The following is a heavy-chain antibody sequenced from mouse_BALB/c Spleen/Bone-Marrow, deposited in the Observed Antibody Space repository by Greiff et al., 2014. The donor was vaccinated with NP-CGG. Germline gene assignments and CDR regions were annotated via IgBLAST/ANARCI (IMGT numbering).Heavy chain of an antibody. J-gene: IGHJ2*01. CDR1: GFTFGDYA. CDR2: INSNGGST. V-gene: IGHV5-6-3*01. CDR3: ARVAYYNVYFDY. Sequence: EVKLVESGGGLVQPGGSLKLSCAASGFTFGDYAMSWVRQTPDKRLELVATINSNGGSTYYPDSVKGRFTFSRDNARNTLYLQMSSLKSEDTAMYYCARVAYYNVYFDYWGQGTTLTVSS. D-gene: IGHD2-12*01.